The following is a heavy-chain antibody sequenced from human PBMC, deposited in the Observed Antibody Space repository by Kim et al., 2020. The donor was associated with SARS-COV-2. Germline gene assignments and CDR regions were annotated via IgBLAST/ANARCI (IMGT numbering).Heavy chain of an antibody. V-gene: IGHV3-73*01. CDR1: GFTFSGSA. CDR3: TSVPATTLALWDAFDI. J-gene: IGHJ3*02. Sequence: GGSLRLSCAASGFTFSGSAIHWVRQASGKGLAWVGRIRSKANSYATAYAASVRARFTISSDESKNTAYLQMNNLKTEDTAVYYCTSVPATTLALWDAFDIWGRGTMVTVSS. D-gene: IGHD1-1*01. CDR2: IRSKANSYAT.